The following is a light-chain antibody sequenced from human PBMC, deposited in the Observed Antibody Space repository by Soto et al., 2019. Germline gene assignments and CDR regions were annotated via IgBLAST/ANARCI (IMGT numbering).Light chain of an antibody. V-gene: IGLV2-23*01. Sequence: QSALTQPASVSGSPGQSITISCTGTSSDVGSYNLVSWYQQHPDKAPKLMIYEDSRRPSGVSNRFSGSKSGNTASLTISGLQAEDEADYYCCSFAGSNTPYVFGTGTKLTVL. J-gene: IGLJ1*01. CDR3: CSFAGSNTPYV. CDR1: SSDVGSYNL. CDR2: EDS.